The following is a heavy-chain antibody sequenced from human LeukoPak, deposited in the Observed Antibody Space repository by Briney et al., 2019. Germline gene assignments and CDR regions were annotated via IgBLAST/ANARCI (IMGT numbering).Heavy chain of an antibody. CDR3: AREHEQLVLRWFDP. D-gene: IGHD6-13*01. Sequence: GASVKVSCKASGYTFTNYAMNWVRQAPGQGLEWMGWINTNTGNPTYAQGFTGRFVFSLDTSVSTAYLQISSLKAEDTAVYYCAREHEQLVLRWFDPWGQGTLVTVSS. V-gene: IGHV7-4-1*02. J-gene: IGHJ5*02. CDR2: INTNTGNP. CDR1: GYTFTNYA.